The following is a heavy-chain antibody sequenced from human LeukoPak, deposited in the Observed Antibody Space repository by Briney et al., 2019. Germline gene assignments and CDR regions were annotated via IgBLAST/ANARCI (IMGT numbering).Heavy chain of an antibody. CDR2: IHHSGST. J-gene: IGHJ4*02. V-gene: IGHV4-38-2*02. D-gene: IGHD5-12*01. CDR1: SYSISSGFY. CDR3: ARDGYSGNDGL. Sequence: PSETLSLTCTVSSYSISSGFYWGWIRQPPGKGLEWIGSIHHSGSTYYSPSLKSRVTISVDTSKNQFSLRLSSVTAADTAVYYCARDGYSGNDGLWGQGTLVTVSS.